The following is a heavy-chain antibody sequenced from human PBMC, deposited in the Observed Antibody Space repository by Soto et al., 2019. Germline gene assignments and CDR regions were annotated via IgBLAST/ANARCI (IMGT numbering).Heavy chain of an antibody. Sequence: PSETLSLTCTVSGGSISSYYWSWIRQPQGKGLEWIGYIYYSGSTNYNPSLKSRVTISVDTSKNQFSLKLSSVTAADTAVYYCARVTQSSPGTTRWFDPWGQGTLVTVSS. CDR2: IYYSGST. V-gene: IGHV4-59*01. CDR3: ARVTQSSPGTTRWFDP. J-gene: IGHJ5*02. D-gene: IGHD1-1*01. CDR1: GGSISSYY.